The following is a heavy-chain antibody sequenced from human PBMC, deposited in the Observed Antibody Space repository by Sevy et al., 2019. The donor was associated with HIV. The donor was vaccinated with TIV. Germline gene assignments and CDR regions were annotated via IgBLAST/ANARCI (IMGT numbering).Heavy chain of an antibody. J-gene: IGHJ4*02. V-gene: IGHV3-15*01. D-gene: IGHD3-3*02. CDR1: GFTFSNVW. CDR3: ATERWGSLDRSIFSSVPYFDN. Sequence: GGSLRLSCAASGFTFSNVWMSWVRQPPGKGLEWLGRIKSETDGGTTEYAAPVKGRFTITRDDSEDTLYLEMNSLKTDDTAVYYCATERWGSLDRSIFSSVPYFDNWGQGTLVTVS. CDR2: IKSETDGGTT.